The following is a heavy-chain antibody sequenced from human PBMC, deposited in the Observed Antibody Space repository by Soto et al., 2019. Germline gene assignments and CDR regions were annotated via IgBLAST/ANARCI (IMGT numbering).Heavy chain of an antibody. V-gene: IGHV3-48*03. CDR2: ISSSGSST. CDR3: ARYYYDSSDYSSHFDY. Sequence: PGGSLRLSCVASGFTFSSYEMNWVRQAPGKGLEWVSYISSSGSSTYYADSVKGRFTISRDNAKNSLSLQMNSLRAEDTAVYYCARYYYDSSDYSSHFDYWSRGTLVTVSS. CDR1: GFTFSSYE. D-gene: IGHD3-22*01. J-gene: IGHJ4*02.